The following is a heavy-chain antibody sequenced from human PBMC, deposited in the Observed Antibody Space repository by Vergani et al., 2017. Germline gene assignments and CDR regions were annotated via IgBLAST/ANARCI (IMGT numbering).Heavy chain of an antibody. J-gene: IGHJ2*01. V-gene: IGHV4-61*02. Sequence: QVRLQESGPGLAKPSQTLSLTCIVSGGSISSGSYYWSWIRQPAGKGLEWIGRIYTSGSTNYNPSLKSRVTISVDTSKNQFSLKLSSVTAADTAVYYCARLSEGATTPGYFDLWGRGTLVTVSS. CDR3: ARLSEGATTPGYFDL. D-gene: IGHD5-24*01. CDR2: IYTSGST. CDR1: GGSISSGSYY.